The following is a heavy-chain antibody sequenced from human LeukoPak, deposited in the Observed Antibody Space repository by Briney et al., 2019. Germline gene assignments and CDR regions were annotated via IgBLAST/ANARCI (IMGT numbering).Heavy chain of an antibody. D-gene: IGHD2-15*01. Sequence: SETLSLTCTVSGGSISGSSYYWGWIRQPAGKGLEWVGRIYASGNTDYNPSLKSRLTMSMDTSKNQFSLRLTSVSAADTAVYFCAREDPLVAARGLDYWGQGTLVTVSS. CDR3: AREDPLVAARGLDY. J-gene: IGHJ4*02. CDR2: IYASGNT. CDR1: GGSISGSSYY. V-gene: IGHV4-4*07.